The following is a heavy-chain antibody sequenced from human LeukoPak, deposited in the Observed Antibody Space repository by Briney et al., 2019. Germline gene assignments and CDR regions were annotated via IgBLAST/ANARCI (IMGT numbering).Heavy chain of an antibody. Sequence: GGSLRLSCAASGLTFSNYEMNWVRQAPGKGLEWVSYISSSGTTIYYADSVKGRFIISRDNAKNSLYLQMNSLRAEDTAVYYCARYRLVNYWGQGTLVTVSS. J-gene: IGHJ4*02. CDR1: GLTFSNYE. V-gene: IGHV3-48*03. CDR2: ISSSGTTI. D-gene: IGHD6-6*01. CDR3: ARYRLVNY.